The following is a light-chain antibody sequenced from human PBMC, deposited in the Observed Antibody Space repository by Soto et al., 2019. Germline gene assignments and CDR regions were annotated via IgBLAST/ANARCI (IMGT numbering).Light chain of an antibody. V-gene: IGKV3-15*01. CDR1: QSVRNN. J-gene: IGKJ5*01. CDR2: GAS. CDR3: HQYNNWPRT. Sequence: EIVITQSPATLSVSPGERATLSCRASQSVRNNLAWYQQKPGQAPSLLIYGASTRATGIPARFSGSGSGTEFTLTISSLQSEDFAVYFCHQYNNWPRTFGQGTRLEIQ.